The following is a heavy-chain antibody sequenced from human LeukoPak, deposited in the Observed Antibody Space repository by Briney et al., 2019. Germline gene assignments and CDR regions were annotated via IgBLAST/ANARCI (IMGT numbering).Heavy chain of an antibody. D-gene: IGHD3-3*01. V-gene: IGHV4-30-2*02. J-gene: IGHJ4*02. CDR2: IYHSGST. CDR1: GGSISSGGYY. Sequence: SQTLSLTCTVSGGSISSGGYYWSWIRQPPGKGLEWIGYIYHSGSTYYNPSLKSRVTISVDTSKNQFSLKLSSVTAADTAVYYCASNDFWSGYGPKNDYWGQGTLVTVSS. CDR3: ASNDFWSGYGPKNDY.